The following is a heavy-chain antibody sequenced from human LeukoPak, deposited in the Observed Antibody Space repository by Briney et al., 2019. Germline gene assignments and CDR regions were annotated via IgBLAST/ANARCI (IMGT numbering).Heavy chain of an antibody. CDR3: ARDDYGGIDY. V-gene: IGHV3-21*01. J-gene: IGHJ4*02. Sequence: GGSLRLSCAASGFTFSTYSMNWVRQAPGKGLEWVSSITGSSTSIYYADSVKGRFTISRDNAKNSLYLQMNSLRAEDTAVYYCARDDYGGIDYWGQGTLVTVSS. CDR1: GFTFSTYS. CDR2: ITGSSTSI. D-gene: IGHD4-17*01.